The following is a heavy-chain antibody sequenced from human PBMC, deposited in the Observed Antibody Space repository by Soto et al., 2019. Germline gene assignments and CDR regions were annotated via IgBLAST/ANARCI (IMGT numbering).Heavy chain of an antibody. D-gene: IGHD6-19*01. CDR2: IIPILGIA. CDR3: ARDLGYSSGWYIGY. CDR1: GGTFSSYT. J-gene: IGHJ4*02. V-gene: IGHV1-69*04. Sequence: SVKVSCKASGGTFSSYTISWVRQAPGQGLEWMGRIIPILGIANYAQKFQGRVTITADKSTSTAYMELSSLRSEDTAVYYCARDLGYSSGWYIGYWGQGTLVTVSS.